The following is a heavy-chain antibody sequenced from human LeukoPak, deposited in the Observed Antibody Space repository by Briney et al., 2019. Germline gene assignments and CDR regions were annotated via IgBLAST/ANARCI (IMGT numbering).Heavy chain of an antibody. CDR2: INHSGST. CDR1: GGSFSGYY. CDR3: ARVLGNYYDSSAPPYHFDY. Sequence: SETLSLTCAVYGGSFSGYYWSWIRQPPGKGLEWIGEINHSGSTNYNPSLKSRVTISVDTSKNQFSLKLSSVTAADTAVYYCARVLGNYYDSSAPPYHFDYWGQGTLVTVSS. J-gene: IGHJ4*02. V-gene: IGHV4-34*01. D-gene: IGHD3-22*01.